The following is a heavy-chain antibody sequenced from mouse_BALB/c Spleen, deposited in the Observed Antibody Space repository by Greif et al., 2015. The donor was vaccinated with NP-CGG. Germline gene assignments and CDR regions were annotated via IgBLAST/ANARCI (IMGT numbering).Heavy chain of an antibody. CDR3: ARRGEVRRNYAMDY. CDR1: GFSLTSYG. J-gene: IGHJ4*01. V-gene: IGHV2-2*02. CDR2: IWSGGST. Sequence: VQLQQSGPGLVQPSQSLSITCTVSGFSLTSYGVHWVRQSPGKGLEWLGVIWSGGSTDYNAAFISRLSISKDNSKSQVFFKMNSLQANDTAIYYCARRGEVRRNYAMDYWGQGTSVTVSS. D-gene: IGHD2-14*01.